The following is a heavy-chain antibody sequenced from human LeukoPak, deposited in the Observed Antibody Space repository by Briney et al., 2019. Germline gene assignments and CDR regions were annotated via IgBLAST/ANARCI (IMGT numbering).Heavy chain of an antibody. V-gene: IGHV1-46*01. CDR3: ARVLYYDRTRGDY. J-gene: IGHJ4*02. CDR2: INPIGGST. Sequence: ASVKVSCKASGYTFTSYYMHWLRQAPGQGPEWLGIINPIGGSTSYAQQFQGRVTMSRDTSTSTVYMELSSLRSEDTAVYYCARVLYYDRTRGDYWGQGSRVTVSS. CDR1: GYTFTSYY. D-gene: IGHD3-16*01.